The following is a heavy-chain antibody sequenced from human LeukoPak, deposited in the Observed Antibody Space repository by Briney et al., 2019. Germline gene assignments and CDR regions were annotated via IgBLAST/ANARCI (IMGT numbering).Heavy chain of an antibody. CDR2: ISSGGSTI. V-gene: IGHV3-48*03. CDR3: AKWMVRRDFWSGAFDI. CDR1: GFTLSNYE. J-gene: IGHJ3*02. Sequence: GGSLRLSCAASGFTLSNYEMNWVRQAPGKGLEWVSYISSGGSTIYYADSVKGRFTVSRDNAKNSLYLQMNSLRAEDTAIYYCAKWMVRRDFWSGAFDIWGQGTMVTV. D-gene: IGHD3-3*01.